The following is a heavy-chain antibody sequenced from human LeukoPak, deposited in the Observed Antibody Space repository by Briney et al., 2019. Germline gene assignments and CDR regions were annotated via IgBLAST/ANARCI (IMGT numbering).Heavy chain of an antibody. J-gene: IGHJ6*03. V-gene: IGHV1-69*13. D-gene: IGHD3-3*01. CDR1: GGTFSRYA. CDR2: IIPIFGKA. Sequence: SGTVSCTASGGTFSRYAIGWVRQAVGQGSEWVGGIIPIFGKAKYAQKFQGRVTITADESTSTAYMELSSLRSEDTAVYYCARGGTGADFWSGYPYYYYYMDVWGKGTTVTVSS. CDR3: ARGGTGADFWSGYPYYYYYMDV.